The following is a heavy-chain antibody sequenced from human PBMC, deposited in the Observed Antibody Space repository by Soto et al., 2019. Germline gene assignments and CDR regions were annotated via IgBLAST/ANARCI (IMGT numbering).Heavy chain of an antibody. J-gene: IGHJ2*01. V-gene: IGHV3-23*01. D-gene: IGHD4-17*01. CDR2: ISGSGGST. CDR3: AKGREIPDNGDYEWYFDL. CDR1: GFTFSSYA. Sequence: EVQLLESGGGLVQPGGSLRLSCAASGFTFSSYAMSWVRQAPGKGLEWVSAISGSGGSTYYADSVKGRFTISRDNSKNTLYLQMNSLRAEDTAVYYCAKGREIPDNGDYEWYFDLWGRGTLVTVSS.